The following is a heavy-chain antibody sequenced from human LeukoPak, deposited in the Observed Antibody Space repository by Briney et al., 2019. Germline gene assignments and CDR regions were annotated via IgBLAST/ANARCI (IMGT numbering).Heavy chain of an antibody. CDR2: ISRNSGTI. V-gene: IGHV3-9*03. D-gene: IGHD6-19*01. Sequence: PGGSLRLSCAASGFTFDDYAMHWVRQAPGKGLEWVSCISRNSGTICYADSVKGRFTISRDNAKNSLYLQMKSLRAEDMAFYCFANDLRSSGYEYAVGIWGQGTMVTVSS. CDR3: ANDLRSSGYEYAVGI. CDR1: GFTFDDYA. J-gene: IGHJ3*02.